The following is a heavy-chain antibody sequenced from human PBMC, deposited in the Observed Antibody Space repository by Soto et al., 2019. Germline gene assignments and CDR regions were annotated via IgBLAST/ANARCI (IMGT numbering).Heavy chain of an antibody. CDR1: GYTFTGYA. Sequence: QVQLVQSGAEEKKPGASVKVSCKASGYTFTGYAMHWVRQAPGQRLEWMGWINAGNGNTKYSQKFQGRDTITRDTSASTAYMELSSLRSEASAVYYCARAVAVPADFDYWGQGPLVTVSS. CDR2: INAGNGNT. D-gene: IGHD6-19*01. V-gene: IGHV1-3*05. CDR3: ARAVAVPADFDY. J-gene: IGHJ4*02.